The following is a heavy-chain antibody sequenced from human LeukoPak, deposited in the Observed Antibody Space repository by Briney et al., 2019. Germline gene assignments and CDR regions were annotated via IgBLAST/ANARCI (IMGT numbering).Heavy chain of an antibody. Sequence: PGRSLRLSCATSGFDFSTFWMHWVRQAPGKGLVWVARINSDGNIISYADSVKGRFTISRDNAKNTLYLQMSSLRAEDTAVYYCATYLTLDSTWGQGTLVSVSS. V-gene: IGHV3-74*01. CDR1: GFDFSTFW. CDR2: INSDGNII. J-gene: IGHJ5*02. CDR3: ATYLTLDST. D-gene: IGHD6-13*01.